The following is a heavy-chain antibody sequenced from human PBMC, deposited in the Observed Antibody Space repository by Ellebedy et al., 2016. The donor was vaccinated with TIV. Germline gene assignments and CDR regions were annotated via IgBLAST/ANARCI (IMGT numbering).Heavy chain of an antibody. D-gene: IGHD6-19*01. Sequence: SETLSLXXSVSGGSINNYYWSWIRQPAGKGLEWIGRIYASGSTNYNPPLQRRVTMSVDTSKNQFSLKLSSVTTADTAIYYCARDNVIGWAYDYWGQGTLVTVSS. CDR1: GGSINNYY. J-gene: IGHJ4*02. CDR3: ARDNVIGWAYDY. CDR2: IYASGST. V-gene: IGHV4-4*07.